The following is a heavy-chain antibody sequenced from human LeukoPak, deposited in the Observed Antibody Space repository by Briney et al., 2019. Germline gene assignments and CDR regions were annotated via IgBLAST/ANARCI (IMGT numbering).Heavy chain of an antibody. D-gene: IGHD3-10*01. Sequence: GGSLRLSCAASGFTFSSYSMNWVRQAPGKGLEWVSYISSSSSTIYYADSVKGRFTISRDNAKNSLYLQMNSLRAEDTAVYYCARDWNYGSGRRVWGQGTTVTVSS. CDR3: ARDWNYGSGRRV. CDR1: GFTFSSYS. CDR2: ISSSSSTI. J-gene: IGHJ6*02. V-gene: IGHV3-48*04.